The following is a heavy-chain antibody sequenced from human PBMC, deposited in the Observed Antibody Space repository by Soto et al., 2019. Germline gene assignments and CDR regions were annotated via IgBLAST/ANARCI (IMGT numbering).Heavy chain of an antibody. CDR3: ARGVNDAFDI. Sequence: VQLVESGGGLVEPGGSLRLSCAASGFPFSSFAMNWVRQAPGKGLEWVSSISSTSSHVFYADSLKGRFTISRDDASNSLYLQMNSLRGEDTAVYYCARGVNDAFDIWGQGTMVTVSS. V-gene: IGHV3-21*01. J-gene: IGHJ3*02. CDR1: GFPFSSFA. CDR2: ISSTSSHV.